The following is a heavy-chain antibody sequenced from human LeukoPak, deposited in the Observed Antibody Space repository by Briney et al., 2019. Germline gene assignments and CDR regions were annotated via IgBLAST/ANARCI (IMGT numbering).Heavy chain of an antibody. D-gene: IGHD6-6*01. CDR1: GFTFSSYA. CDR2: ISYDGSNK. J-gene: IGHJ4*02. V-gene: IGHV3-30-3*01. CDR3: ARDMMEYSSSSDY. Sequence: GGSLRLSYAASGFTFSSYAMHWVRQAPGKGLEWVAVISYDGSNKYYADSVKGRFTTSRDNSKNTLYLQMNSLRAEDTAVYYCARDMMEYSSSSDYWGQGTLVTVSS.